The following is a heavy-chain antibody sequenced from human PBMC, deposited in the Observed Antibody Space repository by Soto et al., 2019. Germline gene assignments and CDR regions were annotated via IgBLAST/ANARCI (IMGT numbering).Heavy chain of an antibody. J-gene: IGHJ3*02. V-gene: IGHV3-33*01. CDR2: IWYDGSNK. CDR1: GFTFSSYG. D-gene: IGHD3-3*01. CDR3: ARAPSGYDFWSGYPNDAFDI. Sequence: LRLSCAASGFTFSSYGMHWVRQAPGKGLEWVTVIWYDGSNKYYADSVKGRFTISRDNSKNTLYLQMNSLRAEDTAVYYCARAPSGYDFWSGYPNDAFDIWGQGTMVTVSS.